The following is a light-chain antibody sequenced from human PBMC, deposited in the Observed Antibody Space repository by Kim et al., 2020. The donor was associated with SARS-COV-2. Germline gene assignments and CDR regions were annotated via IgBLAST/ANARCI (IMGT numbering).Light chain of an antibody. J-gene: IGLJ2*01. Sequence: ALGQTVRITCQGDSLRAYYATWYQQKSGQAPLLVIYGKNNRPSGIPDRFSGSYSGNTASLTITRAQAGDEADYYCNSRDSSDNHLIFGGGTQLTVL. CDR1: SLRAYY. CDR3: NSRDSSDNHLI. V-gene: IGLV3-19*01. CDR2: GKN.